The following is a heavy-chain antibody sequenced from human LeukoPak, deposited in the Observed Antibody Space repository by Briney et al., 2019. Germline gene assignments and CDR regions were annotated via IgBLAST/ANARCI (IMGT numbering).Heavy chain of an antibody. Sequence: GGSLRLSCEASGFTFRGFLMHWVRQAPGKGLEWVSSIIADGELPYYAASVKGRFTISRDNSKNTLNLQMSSLRAEDTALYYCAKRGVQGYMDVWGTGSTVIVSP. CDR3: AKRGVQGYMDV. CDR1: GFTFRGFL. D-gene: IGHD1-26*01. CDR2: IIADGELP. V-gene: IGHV3-23*01. J-gene: IGHJ6*04.